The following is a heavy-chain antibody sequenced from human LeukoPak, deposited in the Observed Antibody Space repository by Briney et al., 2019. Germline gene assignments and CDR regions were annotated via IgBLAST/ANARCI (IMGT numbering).Heavy chain of an antibody. CDR2: IYISGST. Sequence: PSETLSLTCTVSGGSISSYYWSWIRQPAGKGLEWIGRIYISGSTNYNPSFKSRVTMSVDTSKNQFSLKLSSVTAADTAVYYCARDLYYDILTGYRLGVYYYYMDVWGKGTTVTISS. CDR1: GGSISSYY. V-gene: IGHV4-4*07. CDR3: ARDLYYDILTGYRLGVYYYYMDV. J-gene: IGHJ6*03. D-gene: IGHD3-9*01.